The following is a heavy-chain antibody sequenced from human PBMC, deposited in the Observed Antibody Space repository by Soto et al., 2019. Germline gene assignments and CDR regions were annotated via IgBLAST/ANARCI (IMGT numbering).Heavy chain of an antibody. D-gene: IGHD1-26*01. CDR1: GFTFSSYG. V-gene: IGHV3-30*18. Sequence: QVQLVESGGGVVQPGRSLRLSCAASGFTFSSYGMHWVRQAPGKGLEWVAVMSYDGSNKYYADSVKGRFTISRDNSKNTLYLQMNSLRAEDTAVYYGAKVQEWELGGYYYYGMDVWGQGTTVTVSS. J-gene: IGHJ6*02. CDR2: MSYDGSNK. CDR3: AKVQEWELGGYYYYGMDV.